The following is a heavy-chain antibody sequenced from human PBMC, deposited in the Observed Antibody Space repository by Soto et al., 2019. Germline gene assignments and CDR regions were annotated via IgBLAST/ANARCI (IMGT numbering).Heavy chain of an antibody. CDR1: GGSISSSSYY. V-gene: IGHV4-39*01. Sequence: SETLSLTCTVSGGSISSSSYYWGWIRQPPGKGLEWIGSIYYSGSTYSNPSLKSRVTISVDTSKNQFSLKLTSVTATDTAVYYCATSPYCSGCSCYSADGSLLDFCGQGTLVTVSS. CDR2: IYYSGST. CDR3: ATSPYCSGCSCYSADGSLLDF. D-gene: IGHD2-15*01. J-gene: IGHJ4*02.